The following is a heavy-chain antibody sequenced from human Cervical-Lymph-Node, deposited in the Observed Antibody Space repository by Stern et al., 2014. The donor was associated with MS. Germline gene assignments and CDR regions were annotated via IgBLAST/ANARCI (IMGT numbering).Heavy chain of an antibody. CDR3: ARDPHDYGDRFDY. CDR2: INTNTGNP. Sequence: VQLLQSGSELKKPGASVKVSCKASGYSFTPFALNWVRHAPGQGLQWMGWINTNTGNPSYAQAFTGRFVFSLDTSVSTAYLQISSLKAEDTAVYYCARDPHDYGDRFDYWGQGTLVTVSS. CDR1: GYSFTPFA. V-gene: IGHV7-4-1*02. J-gene: IGHJ4*02. D-gene: IGHD4-17*01.